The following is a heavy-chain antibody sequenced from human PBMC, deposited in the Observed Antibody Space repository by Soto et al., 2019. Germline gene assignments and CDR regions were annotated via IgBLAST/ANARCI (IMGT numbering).Heavy chain of an antibody. CDR1: GFTFSSYA. V-gene: IGHV3-30-3*01. D-gene: IGHD5-18*01. J-gene: IGHJ2*01. Sequence: QVQLVASGGGVVQPGRSLRLSCAASGFTFSSYAMHWVRQAPGKGLEWVAGISYDGSNKYYADSVKGRFTISRDNSKNTLYLQMNSLRAEDTAVYYCARDPLWGTAMVLWYFDLWGRGTLVTVSS. CDR3: ARDPLWGTAMVLWYFDL. CDR2: ISYDGSNK.